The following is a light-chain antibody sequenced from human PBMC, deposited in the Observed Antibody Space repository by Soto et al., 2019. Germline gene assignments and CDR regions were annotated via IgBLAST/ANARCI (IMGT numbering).Light chain of an antibody. Sequence: IQMTLYPTSLSASVGDIVTITCRASQSISSYLSWYQQKPGKAPKLLIYAASSLQSGVPSRFSGSGSGTDFTLTISSLQPEDFTTYFLQRSYSTPPTFGQGTKVDIK. J-gene: IGKJ1*01. V-gene: IGKV1-39*01. CDR1: QSISSY. CDR3: QRSYSTPPT. CDR2: AAS.